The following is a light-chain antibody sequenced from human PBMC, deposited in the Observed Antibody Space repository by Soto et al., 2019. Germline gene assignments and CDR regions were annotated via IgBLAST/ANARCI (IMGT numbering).Light chain of an antibody. CDR1: QSVLHSSNNENS. CDR2: RAS. CDR3: QPYYTGIA. V-gene: IGKV4-1*01. Sequence: DVVMTQSPDSLAVSLGERATINCKSSQSVLHSSNNENSVAWYQQKAGQRPKLLIYRASIRESGVPDRCSGGGAGKDFTIIISSLPAEYVAVYYCQPYYTGIAFGQGTRLEIK. J-gene: IGKJ5*01.